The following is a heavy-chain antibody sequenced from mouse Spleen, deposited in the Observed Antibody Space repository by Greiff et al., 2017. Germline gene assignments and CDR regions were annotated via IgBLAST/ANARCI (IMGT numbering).Heavy chain of an antibody. CDR1: GFTFSDYG. Sequence: EVMLVESGGGLVKPGGSLKLSCAASGFTFSDYGIAWVRQAPGKGPEWVAFISNLAYSIYYADNVTGRFTISRENAKNTLDLEMSSLRSEDTAMYYCARSLYYYDGSYYDYYAMDYWGQGTSVTVSS. CDR3: ARSLYYYDGSYYDYYAMDY. D-gene: IGHD1-1*01. J-gene: IGHJ4*01. V-gene: IGHV5-15*02. CDR2: ISNLAYSI.